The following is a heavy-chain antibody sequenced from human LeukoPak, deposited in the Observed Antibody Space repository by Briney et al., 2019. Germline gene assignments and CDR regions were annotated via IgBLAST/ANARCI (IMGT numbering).Heavy chain of an antibody. CDR3: ARESSGYYSNFDY. CDR1: GYTFTSYA. V-gene: IGHV7-4-1*02. D-gene: IGHD3-22*01. CDR2: INTNTGNP. Sequence: ASVQVSCQASGYTFTSYAMNWVGQAPGQGLEWMGWINTNTGNPTYAQGFTGRFVFSLDTSVSTAYLQISSLKAEDTAVYYCARESSGYYSNFDYWGQGTLVTVSS. J-gene: IGHJ4*02.